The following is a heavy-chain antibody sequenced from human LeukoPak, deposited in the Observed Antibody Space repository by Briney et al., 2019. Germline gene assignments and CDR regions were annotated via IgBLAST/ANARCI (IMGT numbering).Heavy chain of an antibody. CDR1: GFTLGRYW. CDR2: SNSDGKIT. V-gene: IGHV3-74*01. D-gene: IGHD3-3*01. Sequence: GGSLRLSCAASGFTLGRYWMHWFRQAPGTGLGWVARSNSDGKITDYADSVRGRFTTSRDNTKNTVYLQLSSLRAEDTGVYYCARDHHDFWSGYPNYWGQGTLVIVSS. CDR3: ARDHHDFWSGYPNY. J-gene: IGHJ4*02.